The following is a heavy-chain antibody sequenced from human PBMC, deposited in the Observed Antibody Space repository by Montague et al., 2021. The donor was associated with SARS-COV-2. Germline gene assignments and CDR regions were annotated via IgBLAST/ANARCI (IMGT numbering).Heavy chain of an antibody. CDR1: GGSISSGSYY. V-gene: IGHV4-61*02. J-gene: IGHJ6*02. D-gene: IGHD3-22*01. CDR2: IYTSGSA. CDR3: ARDRGRYDASDYSGVYYYYGMDV. Sequence: TLSLTCTVSGGSISSGSYYWTWIRQPAGKGLEWIGRIYTSGSANYNASLKSRVTISLDTSKNQFSLKLSSVTAADTAVYYCARDRGRYDASDYSGVYYYYGMDVWGQGTTVTVSS.